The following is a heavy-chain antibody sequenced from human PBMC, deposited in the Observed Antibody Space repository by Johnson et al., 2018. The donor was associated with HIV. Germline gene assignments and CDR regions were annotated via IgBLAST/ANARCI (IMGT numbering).Heavy chain of an antibody. CDR3: AKGYSSLDDAFDI. CDR1: GFTFHDYG. Sequence: VQLVESGGVVVQPGGSLRLSCAASGFTFHDYGMTWVRQAPGKGLAWVSGINWSGSSTDYADSVKGRFTISRDNSKNTLYLQMNSLRAEDTAVYYRAKGYSSLDDAFDIWGQGTMVTVSS. J-gene: IGHJ3*02. CDR2: INWSGSST. D-gene: IGHD6-13*01. V-gene: IGHV3-20*04.